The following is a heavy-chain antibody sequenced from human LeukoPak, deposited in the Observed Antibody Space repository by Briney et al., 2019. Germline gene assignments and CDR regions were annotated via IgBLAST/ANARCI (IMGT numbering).Heavy chain of an antibody. D-gene: IGHD2-2*01. CDR2: IYPGYSDT. CDR1: GYSFTSYW. V-gene: IGHV5-51*01. Sequence: GESLKISCKGSGYSFTSYWIAWVRQMPGKGLEWMGTIYPGYSDTRYSPSFQGQVTMSVDKSINTAYLQWSSLKASDTAMYFCARQSVGEFFHHWGQGTLVTVSS. CDR3: ARQSVGEFFHH. J-gene: IGHJ1*01.